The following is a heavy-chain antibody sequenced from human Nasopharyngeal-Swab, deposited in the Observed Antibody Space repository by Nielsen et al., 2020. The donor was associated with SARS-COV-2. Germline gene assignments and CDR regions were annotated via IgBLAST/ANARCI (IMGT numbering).Heavy chain of an antibody. CDR1: GVSVTNFR. J-gene: IGHJ4*02. CDR3: AKGGDFDS. V-gene: IGHV3-30*18. CDR2: MTPDGSQK. Sequence: GGSLRLSCVASGVSVTNFRIQWVRQTPGKGLEWLALMTPDGSQKFYADSIGGRFTMSRDNSKNSLYLQLNSLRADDSAVYYCAKGGDFDSWGRGTLVTVSS. D-gene: IGHD3-10*01.